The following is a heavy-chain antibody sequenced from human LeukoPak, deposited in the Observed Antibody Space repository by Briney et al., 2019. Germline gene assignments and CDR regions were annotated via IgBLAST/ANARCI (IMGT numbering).Heavy chain of an antibody. CDR1: GYTFTGYY. D-gene: IGHD2-2*01. CDR2: INPNSGGT. J-gene: IGHJ4*02. Sequence: GASVKVSCKASGYTFTGYYMHWVRQAPGQGHEWMGWINPNSGGTNYAQKFQGRVTMTSDTSITTAYMELSSLTSDDTAVYYCARSGQLLSFDSWGQGTLVTVSS. V-gene: IGHV1-2*02. CDR3: ARSGQLLSFDS.